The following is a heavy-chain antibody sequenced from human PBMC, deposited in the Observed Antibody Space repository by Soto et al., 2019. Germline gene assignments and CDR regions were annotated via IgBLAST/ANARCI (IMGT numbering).Heavy chain of an antibody. CDR2: INAGNGNT. J-gene: IGHJ2*01. CDR3: ARRGSRDWYFDL. D-gene: IGHD1-26*01. V-gene: IGHV1-3*01. Sequence: QVQLVQSGAEVKKPGASVKVSCKASGYTFTSYAMHWVRQAPGQRLEWMGWINAGNGNTQYSQKFQGTVTITGDTSASTAYMERSSLRSEDTAVYYGARRGSRDWYFDLWGRGTLVTVSS. CDR1: GYTFTSYA.